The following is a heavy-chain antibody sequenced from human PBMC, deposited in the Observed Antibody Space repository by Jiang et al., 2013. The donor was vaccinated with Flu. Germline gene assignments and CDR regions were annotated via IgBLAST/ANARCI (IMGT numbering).Heavy chain of an antibody. J-gene: IGHJ5*02. CDR1: GDSVSSNSAA. D-gene: IGHD2-2*01. V-gene: IGHV6-1*01. Sequence: QTLSLTCAISGDSVSSNSAAWNWIRQSPSRGLEWLGRTYYRSKWYNDYAVSVKSRITINPDTSKNQFSLQLNSVTPEDTAVYYCARGSSTSWLLGSFNWFDPWGQGTLVTVSS. CDR3: ARGSSTSWLLGSFNWFDP. CDR2: TYYRSKWYN.